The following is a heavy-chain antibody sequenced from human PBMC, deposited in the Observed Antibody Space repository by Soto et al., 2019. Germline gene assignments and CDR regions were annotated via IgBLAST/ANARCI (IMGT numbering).Heavy chain of an antibody. J-gene: IGHJ4*02. D-gene: IGHD3-10*01. CDR3: ANKVNSGPGSQYFDY. Sequence: EVQLLESGGGLVQPGGSLRLSCVASGFTFSSYSMSWVRQAPGKGLEWVSGFRSSGDDGTTYYADSVKGRFTISRDNSKNTLFLEMNSLRAEDTAIYYCANKVNSGPGSQYFDYWGQGTLVTVSS. CDR2: FRSSGDDGTT. V-gene: IGHV3-23*01. CDR1: GFTFSSYS.